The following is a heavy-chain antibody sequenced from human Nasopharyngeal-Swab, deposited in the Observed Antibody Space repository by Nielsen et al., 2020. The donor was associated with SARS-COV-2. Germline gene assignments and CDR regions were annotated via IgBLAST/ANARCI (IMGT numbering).Heavy chain of an antibody. CDR1: GFTFNTYA. CDR3: ARVLEVPPSDYYYYYMDV. V-gene: IGHV3-30-3*01. D-gene: IGHD1-1*01. J-gene: IGHJ6*03. CDR2: ISYDGSNK. Sequence: GESLKISCAASGFTFNTYAMHWVRQAPGKGLEWVAVISYDGSNKYYADSVKGRFTISRDNSKNTLYLQMNSLRAEDTAVYYCARVLEVPPSDYYYYYMDVWGKGTTVTVSS.